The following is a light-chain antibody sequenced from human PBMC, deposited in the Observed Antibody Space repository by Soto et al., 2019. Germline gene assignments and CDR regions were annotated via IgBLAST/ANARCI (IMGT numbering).Light chain of an antibody. CDR2: SDN. Sequence: QSVLTQPPSASGTPGQRVTISCSGSSSNIGTNTVIWYQQLPGAPPKLLIYSDNQRPSGVPDRFSGYKSGTSASLAISRLQSEDEADYYCAAWDVSLVVFGGGTKLTVL. V-gene: IGLV1-44*01. CDR1: SSNIGTNT. CDR3: AAWDVSLVV. J-gene: IGLJ2*01.